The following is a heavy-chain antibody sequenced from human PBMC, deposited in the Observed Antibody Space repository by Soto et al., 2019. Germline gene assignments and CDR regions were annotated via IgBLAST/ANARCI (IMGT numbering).Heavy chain of an antibody. CDR3: ARDPHTGWSQYFFDY. D-gene: IGHD6-19*01. V-gene: IGHV4-59*11. CDR1: GGSISRHY. J-gene: IGHJ4*02. Sequence: QVQLQESGPGLVKPSETLSLTCTVSGGSISRHYWSWIRQPPGKGLEWIGYISYSGSSNYNPSLTSRVTISVDTSNNQFSLKLSSVTAADTAIYYCARDPHTGWSQYFFDYWGQGTLVTVSS. CDR2: ISYSGSS.